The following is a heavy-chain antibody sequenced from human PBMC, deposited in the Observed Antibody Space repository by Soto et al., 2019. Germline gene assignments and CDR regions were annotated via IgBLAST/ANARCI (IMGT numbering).Heavy chain of an antibody. J-gene: IGHJ5*02. V-gene: IGHV4-31*03. Sequence: QVQLQESGPGLVKPSQTLSLTCTVSGGSISSGGYYWSWIRQHPGKGLEWIGYIYYSGSTYYNPSLKSRVTIAVDTSKTQFSRKLSSVTAADTAVYYCAREKSSGYYYSVWFDPWGQGTLVTVSS. D-gene: IGHD3-22*01. CDR3: AREKSSGYYYSVWFDP. CDR1: GGSISSGGYY. CDR2: IYYSGST.